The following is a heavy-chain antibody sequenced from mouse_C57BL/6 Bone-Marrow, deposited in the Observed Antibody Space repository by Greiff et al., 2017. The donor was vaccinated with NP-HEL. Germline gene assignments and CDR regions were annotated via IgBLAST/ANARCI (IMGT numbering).Heavy chain of an antibody. V-gene: IGHV14-4*01. CDR3: TTSTVVSWYFDV. CDR2: IDPENGDT. J-gene: IGHJ1*03. Sequence: EVKLMESGAELVRPGASVKLSCTASGFNIKDDYMHWVKQRPEQGLEWIGWIDPENGDTAYASKFQGKATITADTSSNTAYLQLSSLTSEDTAVYYCTTSTVVSWYFDVWGTGTTVTVSS. D-gene: IGHD1-1*01. CDR1: GFNIKDDY.